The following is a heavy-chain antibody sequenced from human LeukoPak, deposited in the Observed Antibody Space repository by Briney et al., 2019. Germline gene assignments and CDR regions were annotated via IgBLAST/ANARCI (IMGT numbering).Heavy chain of an antibody. CDR1: GGTFSSYA. D-gene: IGHD3-10*01. J-gene: IGHJ5*02. V-gene: IGHV1-69*13. Sequence: SVKVSCKASGGTFSSYAISWVRQAPGQGLEWMGGIIPIFVTANYAQKFQGRVTITADESTSTAYMELSSLRSEDTAVYYCARKAGSGSYYIDWFDPWGQGTLVTVSS. CDR3: ARKAGSGSYYIDWFDP. CDR2: IIPIFVTA.